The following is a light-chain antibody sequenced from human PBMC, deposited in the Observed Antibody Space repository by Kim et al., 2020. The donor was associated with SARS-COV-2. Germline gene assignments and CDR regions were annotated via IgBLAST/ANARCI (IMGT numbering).Light chain of an antibody. V-gene: IGLV2-11*01. CDR1: SSDVDGYDY. CDR2: DVT. J-gene: IGLJ1*01. Sequence: QSALTQPRSVSGSPGQSVTISCTGTSSDVDGYDYVSWYQHHPGKAPKLMIYDVTKRPSGVPDRFSGSKSGNTASLTISGLQAEDESDYFCCSYAGSYTYIFGTGTKVTVL. CDR3: CSYAGSYTYI.